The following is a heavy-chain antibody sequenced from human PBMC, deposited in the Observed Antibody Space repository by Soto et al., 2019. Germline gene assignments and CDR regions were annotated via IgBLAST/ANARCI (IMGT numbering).Heavy chain of an antibody. CDR2: IWYDGSNT. CDR3: EGSSGYYFFDY. V-gene: IGHV3-33*01. D-gene: IGHD3-22*01. J-gene: IGHJ4*02. CDR1: GFTFSSYG. Sequence: QVQLVESGGGVVQPGRSLRLSCAASGFTFSSYGMHWVRQAPGKGLEWVAVIWYDGSNTYYADSVKGRFTISRDNSNNTLYLQMNSLRAEDTAVYYCEGSSGYYFFDYWGQGTLVTVSS.